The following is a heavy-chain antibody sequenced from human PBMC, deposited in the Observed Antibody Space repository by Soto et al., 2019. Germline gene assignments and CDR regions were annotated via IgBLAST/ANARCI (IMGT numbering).Heavy chain of an antibody. CDR2: ISYDGSNK. Sequence: QVQLVESGGGVVQPGRSLRLACAASGFTFTTYAMHWVRQAPGKGLEWVAVISYDGSNKFHADSVKGRFTISRDSSKNTLYLQMNSLRPEDKAVYYCARAEGRWLQLGDYWGQGTQVTVSS. CDR3: ARAEGRWLQLGDY. CDR1: GFTFTTYA. J-gene: IGHJ4*02. D-gene: IGHD5-12*01. V-gene: IGHV3-30-3*01.